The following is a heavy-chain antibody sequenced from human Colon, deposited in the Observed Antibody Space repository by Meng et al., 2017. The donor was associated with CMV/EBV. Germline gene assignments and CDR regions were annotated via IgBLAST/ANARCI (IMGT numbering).Heavy chain of an antibody. CDR3: GRAGARGVPIDV. Sequence: LQEAGPGLVKPSGTLSLTCTVSGGSISGHYWTWIRRPAGEGLQWLGRIYSNGRIDENYSLRSRVTISVDTSKNQLSLRLTSVTAADTAVYYCGRAGARGVPIDVWGRGTLVTVSS. CDR2: IYSNGRI. J-gene: IGHJ1*01. V-gene: IGHV4-4*07. D-gene: IGHD3-10*01. CDR1: GGSISGHY.